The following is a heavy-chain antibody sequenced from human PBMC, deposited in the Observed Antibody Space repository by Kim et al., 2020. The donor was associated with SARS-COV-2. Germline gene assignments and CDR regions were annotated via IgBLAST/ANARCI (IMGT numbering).Heavy chain of an antibody. CDR1: GFSLSTSGAG. Sequence: SGPTLVNPTQTVTLTCTFSGFSLSTSGAGVGWFRQPPGQALYWLALISWNDDKRYSPSLKSRLTITKDTSKNQVVLTMTNMDPVDTATYYCAHDVPGYGFDVWGQGTTVTVSS. J-gene: IGHJ6*02. D-gene: IGHD6-6*01. CDR2: ISWNDDK. V-gene: IGHV2-5*01. CDR3: AHDVPGYGFDV.